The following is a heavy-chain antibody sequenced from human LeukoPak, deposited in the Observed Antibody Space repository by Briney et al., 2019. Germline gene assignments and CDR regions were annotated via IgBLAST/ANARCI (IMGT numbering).Heavy chain of an antibody. CDR3: AIVGATIGWFDP. CDR2: INPNSGGT. CDR1: GYIFTDYY. J-gene: IGHJ5*02. V-gene: IGHV1-2*06. D-gene: IGHD1-26*01. Sequence: ASVKVSCEASGYIFTDYYMHWVRQAPGQGLEWMGRINPNSGGTNYAQKFQGRVTMTRDTSISTANMELRRLRSDDTAVYYCAIVGATIGWFDPWGQGTLVTVSS.